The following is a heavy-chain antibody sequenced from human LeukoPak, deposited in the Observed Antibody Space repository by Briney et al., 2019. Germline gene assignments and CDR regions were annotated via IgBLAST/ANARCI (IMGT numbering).Heavy chain of an antibody. D-gene: IGHD6-13*01. CDR2: IYYSGST. CDR1: GGSISSYY. J-gene: IGHJ4*02. Sequence: SETLSLTCTVSGGSISSYYWSWIRQPPGKGLEWIGYIYYSGSTNYNPSLKSRVTISVDTSKNQFSLKLSSVTAADTAVYYCARGVAAAGIHFDYWGQGTLVTVSS. CDR3: ARGVAAAGIHFDY. V-gene: IGHV4-59*01.